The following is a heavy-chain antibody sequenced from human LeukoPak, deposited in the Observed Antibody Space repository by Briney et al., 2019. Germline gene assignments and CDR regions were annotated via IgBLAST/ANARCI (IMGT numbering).Heavy chain of an antibody. CDR3: ARGGIYDFWSGYDY. CDR1: GYTFTSYD. D-gene: IGHD3-3*01. J-gene: IGHJ4*02. V-gene: IGHV1-8*01. CDR2: MNPNSGNT. Sequence: ASVKVSCKASGYTFTSYDINWVRQATGQGLEWMGWMNPNSGNTGYAQKFQGRVTMTRNTSISTAYMELSSLRSEDTAVYYCARGGIYDFWSGYDYWGQGTLVTVSS.